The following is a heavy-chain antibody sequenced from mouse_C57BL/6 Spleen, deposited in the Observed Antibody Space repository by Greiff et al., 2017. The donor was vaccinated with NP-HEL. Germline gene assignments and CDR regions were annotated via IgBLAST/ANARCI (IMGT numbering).Heavy chain of an antibody. J-gene: IGHJ4*01. D-gene: IGHD2-4*01. V-gene: IGHV2-9-1*01. CDR1: GFSLTSYA. Sequence: VKLVESGPGLVAPSQSLSITCTVSGFSLTSYAISWVRQPPGKGLEWLGVIWTGGGTNSNSAPKSRQSISTVNTKRPVFLKMNSLQTDDTARYYCARTPDYDYYGTGYAMDYWGQGTSLTVSS. CDR3: ARTPDYDYYGTGYAMDY. CDR2: IWTGGGT.